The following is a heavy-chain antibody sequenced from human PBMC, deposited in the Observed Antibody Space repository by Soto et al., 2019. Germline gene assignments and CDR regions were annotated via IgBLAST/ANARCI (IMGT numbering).Heavy chain of an antibody. J-gene: IGHJ4*02. CDR2: ISGSGSTT. V-gene: IGHV3-23*01. CDR1: GFTFSNYA. CDR3: AKTAAPRGAYYFDH. Sequence: EVQLLDSGGGLVQPGGSLRLSCAASGFTFSNYAMSWVRQAPGKGLEWVSSISGSGSTTYYTDSVKGRFTISRDNSKSTLSLQMDSLRAEDTAIYYCAKTAAPRGAYYFDHWGQGTLLTVSS. D-gene: IGHD2-2*01.